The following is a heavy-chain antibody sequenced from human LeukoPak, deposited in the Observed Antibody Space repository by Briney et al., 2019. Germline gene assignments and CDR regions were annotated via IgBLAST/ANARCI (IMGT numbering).Heavy chain of an antibody. J-gene: IGHJ6*03. Sequence: PSETLSLTCTVSGGSISSGRYYWSWIRQPAGKGLEWIGRIYTSGSTNYNPSLKSRVTISVDTSKNQFSLKLSSVTTADTAVYYCARGRAERGITMVRGVIITPIYYYYYMDVWGKGTTVTISS. CDR3: ARGRAERGITMVRGVIITPIYYYYYMDV. CDR1: GGSISSGRYY. V-gene: IGHV4-61*02. D-gene: IGHD3-10*01. CDR2: IYTSGST.